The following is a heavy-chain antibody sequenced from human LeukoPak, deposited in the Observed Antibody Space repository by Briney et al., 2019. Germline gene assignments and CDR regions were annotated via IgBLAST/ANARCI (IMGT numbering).Heavy chain of an antibody. CDR1: GFTFSSYS. CDR2: ISSSSSTI. J-gene: IGHJ6*02. D-gene: IGHD2-2*01. CDR3: AREEEYQLLFGHRPPYGMDV. Sequence: PGGSLRLSCAASGFTFSSYSMNWVRQAPGKGLEWVSYISSSSSTIYYADSVKGRFTISRDNAKNSLYLQMNSLRDEDTAVYYCAREEEYQLLFGHRPPYGMDVWGQGTTVTVSS. V-gene: IGHV3-48*02.